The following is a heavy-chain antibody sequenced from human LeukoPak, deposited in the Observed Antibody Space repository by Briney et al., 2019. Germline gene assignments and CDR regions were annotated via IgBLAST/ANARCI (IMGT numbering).Heavy chain of an antibody. J-gene: IGHJ4*02. Sequence: ASVKVSCKAAGYTFNSYAMNWVRQAPGERLQWMGWINTNTGNPTYAQALTGRFVFSLDTSVTTAYLQISGLKADDTAVYYCTRGPLIPHCGGDCYSGGGEYWGQGTLVTVSS. D-gene: IGHD2-21*02. CDR3: TRGPLIPHCGGDCYSGGGEY. CDR2: INTNTGNP. V-gene: IGHV7-4-1*02. CDR1: GYTFNSYA.